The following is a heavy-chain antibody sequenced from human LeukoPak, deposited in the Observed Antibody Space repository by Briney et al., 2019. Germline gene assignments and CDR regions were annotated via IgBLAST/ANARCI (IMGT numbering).Heavy chain of an antibody. Sequence: PGGSLRLSCAASGFTFSSYWMSWVRQAPGKGLEWVANIKQDGSEKYYVDSAKGRFTISRDNAKNSLYLQMNSLRAEDTAVYYCARARSGSYYYGMDVWGQGTTVTVSS. CDR3: ARARSGSYYYGMDV. D-gene: IGHD1-26*01. CDR2: IKQDGSEK. CDR1: GFTFSSYW. V-gene: IGHV3-7*01. J-gene: IGHJ6*02.